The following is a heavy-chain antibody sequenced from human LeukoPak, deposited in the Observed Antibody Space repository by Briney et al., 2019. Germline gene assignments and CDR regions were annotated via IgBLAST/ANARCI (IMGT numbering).Heavy chain of an antibody. CDR2: IYHSGST. CDR3: ASVDTAMVNDC. Sequence: SQTLSLTCAVSGGSISSGGYSWSWIRQPPGKGLEWIGYIYHSGSTYYNPSLKSRVTISVDRSKNQFSLKLSSVTAADTAVYYCASVDTAMVNDCWGQGTLVTVSS. CDR1: GGSISSGGYS. D-gene: IGHD5-18*01. J-gene: IGHJ4*02. V-gene: IGHV4-30-2*01.